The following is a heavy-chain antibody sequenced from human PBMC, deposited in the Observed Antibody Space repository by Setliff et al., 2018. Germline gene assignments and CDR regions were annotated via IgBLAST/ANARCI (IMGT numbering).Heavy chain of an antibody. CDR3: ARARYSNFLNWFDP. V-gene: IGHV4-61*02. CDR2: IYTSGST. J-gene: IGHJ5*02. D-gene: IGHD4-4*01. Sequence: PSETLSLTSPVSGGSISSGSYYWSWIRQPAGKGLEWIGRIYTSGSTIYNPSLKSRVTISVDTSKNQFSLKLSSVTAADTAVYYCARARYSNFLNWFDPWGQGTLVTVS. CDR1: GGSISSGSYY.